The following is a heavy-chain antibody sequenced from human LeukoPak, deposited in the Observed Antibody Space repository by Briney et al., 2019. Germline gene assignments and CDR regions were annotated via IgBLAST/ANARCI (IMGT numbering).Heavy chain of an antibody. CDR1: GDSVSSNSAA. J-gene: IGHJ4*02. Sequence: SQTLPLTCALSGDSVSSNSAAWHWSRQSPSRGLEWLGRTYYRSKLYNDYAVSVKGRIAINPDTSKNQFSLQLTSVTPEDTAVYYCARAKGRSPLFDYWGQGTLVTVSS. CDR2: TYYRSKLYN. D-gene: IGHD6-13*01. V-gene: IGHV6-1*01. CDR3: ARAKGRSPLFDY.